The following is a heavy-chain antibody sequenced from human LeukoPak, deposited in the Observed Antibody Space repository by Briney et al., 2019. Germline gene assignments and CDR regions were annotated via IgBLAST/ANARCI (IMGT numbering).Heavy chain of an antibody. V-gene: IGHV1-2*02. J-gene: IGHJ4*02. D-gene: IGHD3-22*01. CDR2: INPNSGGT. Sequence: ASVKVSCKASGYTFTGYYMHWVRQAPGQGLEWMGWINPNSGGTNYAQKFQGRVTMTRDTSISTAYMELSSLRSEDTAVYYCASRYYYDSSGYYNYWGQGTLVTVSS. CDR1: GYTFTGYY. CDR3: ASRYYYDSSGYYNY.